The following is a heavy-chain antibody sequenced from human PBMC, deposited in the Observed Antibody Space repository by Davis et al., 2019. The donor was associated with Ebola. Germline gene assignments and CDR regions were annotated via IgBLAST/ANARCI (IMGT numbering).Heavy chain of an antibody. CDR2: INHSGST. D-gene: IGHD1-1*01. CDR3: ARGLMDWNDAHFDY. J-gene: IGHJ4*02. Sequence: SETLSLTCAVYGGSFSGYYWSWIRQPPGKGLEWIGEINHSGSTNYNPSLKSRVTISVDTSKNQFSLKLSSVTAADTAVYYCARGLMDWNDAHFDYWGQGTLVTVSS. V-gene: IGHV4-34*01. CDR1: GGSFSGYY.